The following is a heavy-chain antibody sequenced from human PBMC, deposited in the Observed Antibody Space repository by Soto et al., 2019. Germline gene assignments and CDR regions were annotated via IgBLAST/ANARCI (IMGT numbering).Heavy chain of an antibody. D-gene: IGHD4-17*01. CDR2: IYYSGST. Sequence: SETLSLTCTVSGGSISSSSYYWGWIRQPPGKGLEWIGSIYYSGSTYYNPSLKSRVTISVDTSKNQFSLKLSSVTAADTAVYYCGGYGDYVVYFDYWGQGTLVTVSS. J-gene: IGHJ4*02. CDR1: GGSISSSSYY. V-gene: IGHV4-39*01. CDR3: GGYGDYVVYFDY.